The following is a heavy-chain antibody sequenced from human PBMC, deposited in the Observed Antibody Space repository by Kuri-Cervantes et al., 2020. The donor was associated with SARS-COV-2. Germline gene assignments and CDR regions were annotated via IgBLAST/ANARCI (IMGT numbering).Heavy chain of an antibody. CDR3: ASTVWGRSITIFGVVIIPMGNSDDAFDI. D-gene: IGHD3-3*01. J-gene: IGHJ3*02. V-gene: IGHV3-23*01. CDR1: GFTFGSYS. CDR2: ITGTTRSI. Sequence: GEALKISCAASGFTFGSYSMSLVRQAPGKGLEWVSGITGTTRSIFYVDSVKGRFTISRDNSKNTLYLQMNSLRAEDTAAYYCASTVWGRSITIFGVVIIPMGNSDDAFDIWGQGTMVTVSS.